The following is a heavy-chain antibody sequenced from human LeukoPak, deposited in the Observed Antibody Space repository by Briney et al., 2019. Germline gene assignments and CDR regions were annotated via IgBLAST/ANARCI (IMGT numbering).Heavy chain of an antibody. CDR3: ARRFWNVNWFDP. Sequence: GGSLRLSCAASGFTFSSYTMNWVRQAPGKGLEWVSSISRSNSFIYYADSVKGRFTISRDDARNSLYLQMNSLRAEDTAVYYCARRFWNVNWFDPWGQGTLVTVSS. J-gene: IGHJ5*02. CDR2: ISRSNSFI. V-gene: IGHV3-21*04. D-gene: IGHD1-1*01. CDR1: GFTFSSYT.